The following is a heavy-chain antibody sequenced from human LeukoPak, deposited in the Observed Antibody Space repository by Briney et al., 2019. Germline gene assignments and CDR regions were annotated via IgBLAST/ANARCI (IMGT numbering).Heavy chain of an antibody. CDR3: AKGDSGSYGH. D-gene: IGHD1-26*01. V-gene: IGHV3-30*02. CDR2: IRYDGSNK. J-gene: IGHJ4*02. CDR1: GFTFSSYG. Sequence: PGGSLRLSCAASGFTFSSYGMHWVRQAPGKGLEWVAFIRYDGSNKYYADSVKGRFTISRDNSKNMLYLKMNSLRAEDTAVYYCAKGDSGSYGHWGQGTLVTVSS.